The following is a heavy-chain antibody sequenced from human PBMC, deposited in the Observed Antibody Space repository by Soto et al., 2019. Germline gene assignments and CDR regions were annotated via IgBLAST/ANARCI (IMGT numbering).Heavy chain of an antibody. CDR2: IIPIFGTA. CDR1: GGTFSSYA. Sequence: SCKASGGTFSSYAISWVRQAPGQGLEWMGGIIPIFGTANYAQKFQGRVTITADESTSTAYMELSSLRSEDTAVYYCARPSGYCSGGSCLVYWGQGTLVTVSS. J-gene: IGHJ4*02. D-gene: IGHD2-15*01. V-gene: IGHV1-69*01. CDR3: ARPSGYCSGGSCLVY.